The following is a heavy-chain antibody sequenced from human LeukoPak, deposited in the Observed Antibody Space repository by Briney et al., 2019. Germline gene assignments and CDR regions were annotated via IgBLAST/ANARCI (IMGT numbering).Heavy chain of an antibody. J-gene: IGHJ4*02. Sequence: PGGSLRLSCAVSGLTFSNAWMSWVRQAPGKGLEWVGRIKSKTDGGTTDYAAPVKDRFTISRDDSKNTFYLQMNSLKIEDTAVYYCALRGLDWSYWGQGTLVTVSS. CDR2: IKSKTDGGTT. CDR1: GLTFSNAW. V-gene: IGHV3-15*01. CDR3: ALRGLDWSY. D-gene: IGHD3-9*01.